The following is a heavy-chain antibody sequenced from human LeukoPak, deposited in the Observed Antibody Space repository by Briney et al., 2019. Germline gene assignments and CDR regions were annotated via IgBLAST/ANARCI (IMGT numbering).Heavy chain of an antibody. CDR3: ARGHVAGTDRHWDY. D-gene: IGHD6-19*01. CDR2: IISDGSSI. Sequence: GGSLRLSCATSDFTFSRHWMHWVRQAPGKGLVWVSRIISDGSSISYADSVKGRFTISRDNAKNTPYLQMNSLRAEDTAVYYCARGHVAGTDRHWDYWGQGALVTVSS. V-gene: IGHV3-74*01. J-gene: IGHJ4*02. CDR1: DFTFSRHW.